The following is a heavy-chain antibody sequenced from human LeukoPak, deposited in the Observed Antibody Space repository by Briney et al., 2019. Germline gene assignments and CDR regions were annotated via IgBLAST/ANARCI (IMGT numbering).Heavy chain of an antibody. CDR2: INPNSGGT. CDR3: ARSHYGSGYLLHYYGMDV. CDR1: GYTFTGYY. V-gene: IGHV1-2*04. D-gene: IGHD3-22*01. J-gene: IGHJ6*02. Sequence: ASVKVSCKASGYTFTGYYMHWVRQAPGQGLEWMGWINPNSGGTNYAQKFQGWVTMTRDTSISTAYMELSRLRSDDTAVYYCARSHYGSGYLLHYYGMDVWGQGTTVTVSS.